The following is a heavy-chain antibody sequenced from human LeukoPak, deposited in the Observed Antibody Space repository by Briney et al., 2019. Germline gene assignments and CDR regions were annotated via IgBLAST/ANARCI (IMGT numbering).Heavy chain of an antibody. J-gene: IGHJ6*02. CDR2: IYYSGST. Sequence: SETLSLTCTVSGGSISSSSYYWGWIRQPPGKGLEWIGSIYYSGSTYYNPSLKSRVTISVDTSKNQFSLKLSSVTAADTAVYYCARDRGIPVTIYYYYGMDVWGQGTTVTVSS. CDR1: GGSISSSSYY. CDR3: ARDRGIPVTIYYYYGMDV. D-gene: IGHD4-17*01. V-gene: IGHV4-39*07.